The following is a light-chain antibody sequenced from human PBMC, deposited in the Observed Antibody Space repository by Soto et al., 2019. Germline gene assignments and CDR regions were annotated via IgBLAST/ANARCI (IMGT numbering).Light chain of an antibody. V-gene: IGKV3D-20*01. Sequence: EFVLTPSPATLSFSPVERATLSCVASQSVSSSRLAWYQQKPALAPRLLIYDGFLRATGIPDRFSGSGSGTDFTLTISRLEPEDFAVYYCQQYGNSPINCGQGKRREIK. CDR1: QSVSSSR. CDR2: DGF. CDR3: QQYGNSPIN. J-gene: IGKJ5*01.